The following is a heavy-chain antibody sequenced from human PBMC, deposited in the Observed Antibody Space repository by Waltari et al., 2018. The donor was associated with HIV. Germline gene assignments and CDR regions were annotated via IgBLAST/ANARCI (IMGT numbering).Heavy chain of an antibody. Sequence: QLQLQESGPGLVKPSETLSLTCTVSGGSISSSSYYWGWIRQPPGKGLEWIGSIYYSGSTYYNPSLKSRVTISVDTSKNQFSLKLSSVTAADTAVYYCASFHDGDDYGDHRDYWGQGTLVTVSS. V-gene: IGHV4-39*01. D-gene: IGHD4-17*01. CDR1: GGSISSSSYY. CDR2: IYYSGST. J-gene: IGHJ4*02. CDR3: ASFHDGDDYGDHRDY.